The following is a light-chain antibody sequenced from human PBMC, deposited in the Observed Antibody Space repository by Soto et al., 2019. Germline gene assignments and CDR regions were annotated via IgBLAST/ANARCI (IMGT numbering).Light chain of an antibody. Sequence: QSVLTQPPSVSGAPGQRVTISCTGSSSNIGAGYDVHWYQQLPGTAPKLLIYRDTNRPSGVPDRFSGSKSGTSASLAITGLQADDEADYYCQSYDSSMSGVVFGGGTKLTGL. J-gene: IGLJ2*01. CDR2: RDT. CDR1: SSNIGAGYD. CDR3: QSYDSSMSGVV. V-gene: IGLV1-40*01.